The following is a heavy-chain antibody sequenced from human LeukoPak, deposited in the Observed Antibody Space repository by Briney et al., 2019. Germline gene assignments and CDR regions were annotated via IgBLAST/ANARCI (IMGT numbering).Heavy chain of an antibody. CDR3: ARVSRVDYVWGSYRVFDY. V-gene: IGHV4-30-4*01. CDR1: GGSISSGDYY. Sequence: SETLSLTCTVSGGSISSGDYYWSWIRQPPGKGLEWIGYIYYSGSTYYSPSLKSRVIISVDTSKNQFSLKLSSVTAADTAVYYCARVSRVDYVWGSYRVFDYWGQGTLVTVSS. J-gene: IGHJ4*02. CDR2: IYYSGST. D-gene: IGHD3-16*02.